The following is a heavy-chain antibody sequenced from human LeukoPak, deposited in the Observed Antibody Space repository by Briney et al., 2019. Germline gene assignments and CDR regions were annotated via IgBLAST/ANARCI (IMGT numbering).Heavy chain of an antibody. CDR2: IYYSWST. D-gene: IGHD1-14*01. V-gene: IGHV4-39*01. Sequence: PSETLSLTCTVSGGSISSSSYYWGWIRQPPGKGLEWIGSIYYSWSTYYNPSLKNRVTISVDTSKNQFSLKLTSVTAADTAVYYCVTLTAHDYWGQGTLVTVSS. CDR1: GGSISSSSYY. CDR3: VTLTAHDY. J-gene: IGHJ4*02.